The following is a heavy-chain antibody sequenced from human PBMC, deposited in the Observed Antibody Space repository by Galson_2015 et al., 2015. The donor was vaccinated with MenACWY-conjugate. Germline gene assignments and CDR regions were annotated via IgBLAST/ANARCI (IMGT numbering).Heavy chain of an antibody. V-gene: IGHV3-21*01. D-gene: IGHD2-8*01. CDR1: GFTFSSYS. Sequence: SLRLSCAASGFTFSSYSMNWVRQAPGKGLEWVSSISSSSSYIYYADSVKGRFTISRDNAKNSLYLQMNSLRAEDTAVYYCARVRWDCTNGVCYSAEGRYGMDVWGQGTTVTVSS. CDR3: ARVRWDCTNGVCYSAEGRYGMDV. CDR2: ISSSSSYI. J-gene: IGHJ6*02.